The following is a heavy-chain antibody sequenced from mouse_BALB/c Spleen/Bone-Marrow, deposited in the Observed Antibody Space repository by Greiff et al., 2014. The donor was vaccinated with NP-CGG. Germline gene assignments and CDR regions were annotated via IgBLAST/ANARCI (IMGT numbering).Heavy chain of an antibody. V-gene: IGHV1S41*01. CDR3: ARSYYGRTMDY. CDR1: GYTFTSYW. Sequence: DLVKPGASVKLSCKASGYTFTSYWINWIKQRPGQGLEWIGRIAPGSGSTYYDEMFKGKATLTVGTSSSTAYIQLSSLSSEDSAVYFCARSYYGRTMDYWDQGTSVTVSS. CDR2: IAPGSGST. D-gene: IGHD1-1*01. J-gene: IGHJ4*01.